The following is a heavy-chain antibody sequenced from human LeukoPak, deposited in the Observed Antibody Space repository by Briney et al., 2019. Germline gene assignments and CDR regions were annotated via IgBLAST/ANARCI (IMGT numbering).Heavy chain of an antibody. CDR1: GFTFSTYA. V-gene: IGHV3-64*01. D-gene: IGHD6-19*01. J-gene: IGHJ4*02. CDR3: TRAPLYGSGRGTDY. CDR2: ISPNGDDT. Sequence: PGGSLRLSCVASGFTFSTYAMHWVRHAPGKGLEFVSAISPNGDDTYYTNSVRGRFTISRDNSRNTLYLQMGSLRTEDMALYYCTRAPLYGSGRGTDYWGQGTLVTVPS.